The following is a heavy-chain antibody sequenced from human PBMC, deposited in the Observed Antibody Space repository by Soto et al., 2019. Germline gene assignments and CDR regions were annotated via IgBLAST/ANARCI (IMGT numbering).Heavy chain of an antibody. Sequence: PSETLSLTCTVSGDSISINGYFWTCIRQHPGKGLEWIGYIYYSGSSYYNPSLKSRVIISVDTSKNHFSLNLTAVTAADTAVYYCARGTMLRGPGYYYAMDVWGQGTTVTVSS. J-gene: IGHJ6*02. CDR2: IYYSGSS. D-gene: IGHD3-10*01. CDR1: GDSISINGYF. CDR3: ARGTMLRGPGYYYAMDV. V-gene: IGHV4-31*03.